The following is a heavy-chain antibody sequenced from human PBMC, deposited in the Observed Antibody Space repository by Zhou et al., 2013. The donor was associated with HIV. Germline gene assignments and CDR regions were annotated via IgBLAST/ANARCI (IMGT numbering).Heavy chain of an antibody. J-gene: IGHJ4*02. CDR1: GYPFGTYG. CDR2: ISVYSGNT. V-gene: IGHV1-18*01. Sequence: QGQLVQSGGEVKKPGASLRVSCEGSGYPFGTYGLNWVRQAPGQGLQWMGWISVYSGNTDYAQKFQGRVTLTTDTSTNTAYMELSSLRSEDTAVYYCASERPREARYYFDYWGQGTLVTVSS. CDR3: ASERPREARYYFDY.